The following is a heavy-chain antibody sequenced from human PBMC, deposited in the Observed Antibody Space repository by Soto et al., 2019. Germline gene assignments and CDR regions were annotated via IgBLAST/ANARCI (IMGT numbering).Heavy chain of an antibody. J-gene: IGHJ5*02. V-gene: IGHV4-61*01. CDR3: ARDISGLRYFDWLSSSPKEREHNWFDP. CDR1: GGSVSSGSYY. CDR2: IYYSGST. D-gene: IGHD3-9*01. Sequence: SETLSLTCTVSGGSVSSGSYYWSWIRQPPGKGLEWIGYIYYSGSTNYNPSLKSRVTISVDTSKNQFSLKLSSVTAADTAVYYCARDISGLRYFDWLSSSPKEREHNWFDPWGQGTLVTVSS.